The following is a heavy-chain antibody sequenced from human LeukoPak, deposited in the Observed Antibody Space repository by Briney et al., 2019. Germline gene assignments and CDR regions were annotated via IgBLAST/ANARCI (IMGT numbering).Heavy chain of an antibody. V-gene: IGHV3-74*01. CDR1: GFTFASSA. CDR3: TTDTFGARDS. CDR2: INEDGSST. D-gene: IGHD3-10*01. J-gene: IGHJ4*02. Sequence: GGSLRLSCAASGFTFASSAMSWVRQAPGKGLVWVSRINEDGSSTSYAESVRGRFTISRDNAKNTLYLQMNSLRAEDAAVYYCTTDTFGARDSWGQGTLVTVSS.